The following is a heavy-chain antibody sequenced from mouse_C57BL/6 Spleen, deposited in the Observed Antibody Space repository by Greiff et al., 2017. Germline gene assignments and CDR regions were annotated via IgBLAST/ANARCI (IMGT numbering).Heavy chain of an antibody. D-gene: IGHD2-3*01. V-gene: IGHV5-6*01. J-gene: IGHJ2*01. CDR1: GFTFSSYG. CDR3: ARQDDGFYFDC. Sequence: EVKLVESGGDLVKPGGSLKLSCAASGFTFSSYGMSWVRQTPDKRLEWVATISSGGSYTYYPDSVKGRFTISRDNAKNTLYLQMSSLKSEDTAMFDYARQDDGFYFDCWGQGTTLTVSS. CDR2: ISSGGSYT.